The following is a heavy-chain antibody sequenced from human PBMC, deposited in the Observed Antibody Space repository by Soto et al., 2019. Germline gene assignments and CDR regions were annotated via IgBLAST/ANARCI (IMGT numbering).Heavy chain of an antibody. CDR3: AHIMITYGGVIGIDAFDI. V-gene: IGHV2-5*02. Sequence: QITLKESGPTLVEPTQTLTLTCTFSGFSLDTRTAGVGWIRQPPGKALEWVAIIYWDNDKRYSPSLRSRLAIDKDTSKNQVVLTMTAVDPVDTGTYYCAHIMITYGGVIGIDAFDIWGQGTMVTVSS. D-gene: IGHD3-16*02. J-gene: IGHJ3*02. CDR1: GFSLDTRTAG. CDR2: IYWDNDK.